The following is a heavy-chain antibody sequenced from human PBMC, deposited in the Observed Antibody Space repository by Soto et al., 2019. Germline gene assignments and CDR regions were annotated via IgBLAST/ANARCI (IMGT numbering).Heavy chain of an antibody. J-gene: IGHJ4*02. CDR2: IYGGGTT. Sequence: EVQLVESGGGLIQPGGSLRLSCAASGFAVSSKYMTWVRQAPGKGLEWVSVIYGGGTTYYAGTVQAGFTISRDTSKNTLYLQMNSLRAEDTAVYYCVQTTGWPGFDFWGQGTLVTVSS. CDR1: GFAVSSKY. CDR3: VQTTGWPGFDF. V-gene: IGHV3-53*01. D-gene: IGHD6-19*01.